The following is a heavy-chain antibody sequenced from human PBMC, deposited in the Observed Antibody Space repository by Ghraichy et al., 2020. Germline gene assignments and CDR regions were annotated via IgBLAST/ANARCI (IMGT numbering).Heavy chain of an antibody. CDR1: GFTFSSYA. Sequence: GGSLRLSCAASGFTFSSYAMSWVRQAPGKGLEWVSAISGSGGSTYYADSVKGRFTISRDNSKNTLYLQMNSLRAEDTAVYYCAKDAYGGNSGSYWYFDLWGRGTLVTVSS. CDR3: AKDAYGGNSGSYWYFDL. CDR2: ISGSGGST. J-gene: IGHJ2*01. D-gene: IGHD4-23*01. V-gene: IGHV3-23*01.